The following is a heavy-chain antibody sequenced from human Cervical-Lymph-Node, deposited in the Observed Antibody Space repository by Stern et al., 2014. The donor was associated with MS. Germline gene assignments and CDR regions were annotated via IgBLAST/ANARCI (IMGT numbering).Heavy chain of an antibody. Sequence: VQLVESGAEVKKPGSSVKVSCKASGGTFSSYAISWVRQAPGQGLDWMGGIIPIFGTANYAKKFQGRVTITADESTSTAYMELSSLRSEDTAVYYCARESGTYYYDSSGYYYGYWGQGTLVTVSS. CDR1: GGTFSSYA. V-gene: IGHV1-69*01. D-gene: IGHD3-22*01. J-gene: IGHJ4*02. CDR3: ARESGTYYYDSSGYYYGY. CDR2: IIPIFGTA.